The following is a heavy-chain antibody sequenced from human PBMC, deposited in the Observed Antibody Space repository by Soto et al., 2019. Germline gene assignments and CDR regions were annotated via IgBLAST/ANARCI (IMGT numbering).Heavy chain of an antibody. V-gene: IGHV3-23*01. D-gene: IGHD7-27*01. Sequence: GGSLRLSCAASGFTFSSYTMSWVRQAPGKGLEWVSTISGSGSSTYSADSVKGRFTISRDNSKNTLYLQMNSLRVEDTAIYYCAKAWGIDYWGQGPLVTVSS. CDR3: AKAWGIDY. CDR2: ISGSGSST. J-gene: IGHJ4*02. CDR1: GFTFSSYT.